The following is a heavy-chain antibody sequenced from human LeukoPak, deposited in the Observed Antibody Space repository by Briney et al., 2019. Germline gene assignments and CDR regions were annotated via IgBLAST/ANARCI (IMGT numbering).Heavy chain of an antibody. D-gene: IGHD6-13*01. CDR2: ISSSSSYI. Sequence: PGGSLRLSCGASGFTFSSYSMNWVRQAPGKGLEWVSSISSSSSYIYYADSVKGRFTISRGNAKNSLYLQMNSLRAEDTAVYYCARDSLYSSSSFDYWGQGTLVTVSS. CDR1: GFTFSSYS. CDR3: ARDSLYSSSSFDY. J-gene: IGHJ4*02. V-gene: IGHV3-21*01.